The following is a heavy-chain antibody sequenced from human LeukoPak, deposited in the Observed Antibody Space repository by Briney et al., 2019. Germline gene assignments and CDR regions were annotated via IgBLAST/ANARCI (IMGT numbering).Heavy chain of an antibody. CDR2: INSDGSEG. CDR3: ARSSYSSSSSV. J-gene: IGHJ3*01. V-gene: IGHV3-7*03. Sequence: GGSLRLSCAVSGFAFSGFWMSWSRQAPGKGLERVASINSDGSEGYYADVVKGRFTISRDNAKNSLYLQINSLRAEDTAVYYCARSSYSSSSSVWGQGTMVTVSS. D-gene: IGHD6-6*01. CDR1: GFAFSGFW.